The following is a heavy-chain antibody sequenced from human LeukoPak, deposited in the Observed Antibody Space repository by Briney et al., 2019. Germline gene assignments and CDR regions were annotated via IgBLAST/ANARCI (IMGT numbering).Heavy chain of an antibody. CDR2: ISLSGHT. V-gene: IGHV4/OR15-8*02. Sequence: SETLSLTCGVSGGSIRSTNLWRWGRQPPEQRLEGVGEISLSGHTNFNPSVNGRVTMSLDESRSPLSLTMTCLSAADTAIYYCSRESGALCTFGYWGQGTLLIVPP. D-gene: IGHD1-26*01. CDR1: GGSIRSTNL. CDR3: SRESGALCTFGY. J-gene: IGHJ4*02.